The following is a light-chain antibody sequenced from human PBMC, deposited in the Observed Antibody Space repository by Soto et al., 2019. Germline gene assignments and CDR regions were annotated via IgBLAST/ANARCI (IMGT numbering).Light chain of an antibody. CDR3: MQPLQSWT. V-gene: IGKV2-28*01. CDR1: QSLLHSNGYNY. CDR2: LGS. Sequence: DIVMTQSPLSLPVTPGEPASISCRSSQSLLHSNGYNYLDWYLQKPGQSPQLLIYLGSNRASGVPDRFSGSGSGTDFTLKISRAEAEDVGVYYCMQPLQSWTFGQGTKVEIK. J-gene: IGKJ1*01.